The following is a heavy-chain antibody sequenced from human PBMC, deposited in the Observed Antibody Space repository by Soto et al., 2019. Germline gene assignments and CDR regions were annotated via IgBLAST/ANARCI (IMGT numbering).Heavy chain of an antibody. CDR2: ISSSSSYI. D-gene: IGHD2-2*01. CDR1: GFTFSSYS. Sequence: PGGSLRLSCAASGFTFSSYSMNWVRQAPGKGLEWVSSISSSSSYIYYADSVKGRFTISRDNAKNSLYLQMNSLRAEDTAVYYCARDSTSCHDRVCWGQGTMVTVSS. V-gene: IGHV3-21*01. CDR3: ARDSTSCHDRVC. J-gene: IGHJ3*01.